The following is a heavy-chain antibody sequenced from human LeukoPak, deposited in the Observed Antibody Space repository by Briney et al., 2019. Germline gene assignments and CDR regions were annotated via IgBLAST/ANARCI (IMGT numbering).Heavy chain of an antibody. CDR3: ARDAQRGFDYSNSLRY. V-gene: IGHV3-33*08. J-gene: IGHJ4*02. CDR2: IWGDGTNQ. D-gene: IGHD4-11*01. Sequence: GGSLTLSCVASQFTFSHYGMHWVRRAPGRGLEWVAVIWGDGTNQYYADSVKGRFTISRDDSQKTVYLQMNGLRVEDTAVYFCARDAQRGFDYSNSLRYWGQGTLVTASS. CDR1: QFTFSHYG.